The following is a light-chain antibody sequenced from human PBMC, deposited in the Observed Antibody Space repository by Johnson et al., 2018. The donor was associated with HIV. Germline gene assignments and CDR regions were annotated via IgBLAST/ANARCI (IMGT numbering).Light chain of an antibody. CDR1: SSHIGNNY. J-gene: IGLJ1*01. CDR2: DNN. CDR3: GTWDSSLSSYV. Sequence: QSALTQPPSVSAAPGQKVTISCSGSSSHIGNNYVSWYQQLPGTAPKLLIYDNNKRPSGIPDRFSGSKSDTSATLSNTGLQSGDEADYYCGTWDSSLSSYVFGTGTKVTVL. V-gene: IGLV1-51*01.